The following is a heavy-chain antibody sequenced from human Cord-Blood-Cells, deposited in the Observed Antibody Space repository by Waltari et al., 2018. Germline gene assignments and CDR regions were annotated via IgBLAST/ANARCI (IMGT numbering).Heavy chain of an antibody. D-gene: IGHD6-6*01. CDR1: GFTFSSYG. V-gene: IGHV3-30*18. CDR3: AKERGIAARAFDI. Sequence: QVQLVESGGGVVQPGRSLRLSCAASGFTFSSYGMHWVRQAPGKGLEWVAVISYDGSNKYDADSVKGRFTISRDNSKNTLYLQMNSLRAEDTAVYYCAKERGIAARAFDIWGQGTMVTVSS. CDR2: ISYDGSNK. J-gene: IGHJ3*02.